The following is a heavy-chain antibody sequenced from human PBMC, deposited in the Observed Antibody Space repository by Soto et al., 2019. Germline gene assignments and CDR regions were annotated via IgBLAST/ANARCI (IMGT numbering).Heavy chain of an antibody. J-gene: IGHJ4*02. D-gene: IGHD2-15*01. CDR1: GGSISSGGYS. V-gene: IGHV4-30-2*01. Sequence: QLQLQESGSGLVKPSQTLSLTCAVSGGSISSGGYSWSWSRQPPGKGLEWIGYINHSGSTYYNPSHRSRVTISVDRSKNQFSMKLSSVAAADTAVYYCARGQVVAAQHWGQGTLVTVSS. CDR3: ARGQVVAAQH. CDR2: INHSGST.